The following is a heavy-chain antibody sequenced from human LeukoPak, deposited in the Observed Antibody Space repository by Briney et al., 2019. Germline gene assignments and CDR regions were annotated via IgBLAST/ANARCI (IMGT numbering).Heavy chain of an antibody. Sequence: SETLSLTCTVSGGPISSSSYYWGWIRQPPGKGLEWIGSIYYSGSTYYNPSLKSRVTISVDTSKNQFSLKLSSVTAADTAVYYCARHGGQYYYDSSGYYRWFDPWGQGTLVTVSS. CDR1: GGPISSSSYY. CDR3: ARHGGQYYYDSSGYYRWFDP. CDR2: IYYSGST. J-gene: IGHJ5*02. V-gene: IGHV4-39*01. D-gene: IGHD3-22*01.